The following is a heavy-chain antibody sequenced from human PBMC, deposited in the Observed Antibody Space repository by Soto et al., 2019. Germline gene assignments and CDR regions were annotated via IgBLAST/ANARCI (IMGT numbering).Heavy chain of an antibody. D-gene: IGHD5-12*01. V-gene: IGHV4-59*01. CDR3: ARDLRQPYSGYVY. CDR2: IYYSGST. Sequence: SETLSLTCTVSGGSISSYYWSWIRQPPGKGLEWIGYIYYSGSTNYNPSLKSRVTISVDTSKNQFSLKLSSVTAADTAVYYCARDLRQPYSGYVYWGQGTLVTVSS. J-gene: IGHJ4*02. CDR1: GGSISSYY.